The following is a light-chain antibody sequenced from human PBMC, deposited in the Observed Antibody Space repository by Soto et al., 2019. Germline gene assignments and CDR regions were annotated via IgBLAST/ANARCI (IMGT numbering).Light chain of an antibody. V-gene: IGKV1-39*01. Sequence: DIQMTQSPSYLSASVGDRVTITCRASQSISSYLNWYQQKQGKAPKXLIYAASSLQSGVPSRFSVIVSGTDLTITISSLQPEDGETDDGQQRYSTPRTFGQGTKVDIK. CDR1: QSISSY. J-gene: IGKJ1*01. CDR3: QQRYSTPRT. CDR2: AAS.